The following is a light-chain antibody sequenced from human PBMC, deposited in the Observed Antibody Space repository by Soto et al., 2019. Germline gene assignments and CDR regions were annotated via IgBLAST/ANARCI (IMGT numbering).Light chain of an antibody. CDR3: QQYNNWPRT. J-gene: IGKJ1*01. CDR2: DAS. V-gene: IGKV3-15*01. CDR1: QSVSSN. Sequence: EIVLTQSPGTLSLSPGERATLSCRASQSVSSNLAWYQQRPGQAPRLLIYDASTRATDIPARVSGSGSGTEFTLTISSLQSEDFAVYYCQQYNNWPRTFGQGTKVDIK.